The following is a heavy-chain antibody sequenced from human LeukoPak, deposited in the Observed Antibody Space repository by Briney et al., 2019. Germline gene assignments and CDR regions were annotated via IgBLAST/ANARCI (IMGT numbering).Heavy chain of an antibody. D-gene: IGHD4-23*01. CDR2: ISSSSSTI. Sequence: GGSLRLSCAASGFTFSSYSMNWVRQAPGKGLEWVSYISSSSSTIYYADSVKGRFTISRDNAKNSLYLQMNSLRAEDTAVYYCARDSGTVVAGTEYFQHWGQGTLVTVSS. CDR1: GFTFSSYS. V-gene: IGHV3-48*01. CDR3: ARDSGTVVAGTEYFQH. J-gene: IGHJ1*01.